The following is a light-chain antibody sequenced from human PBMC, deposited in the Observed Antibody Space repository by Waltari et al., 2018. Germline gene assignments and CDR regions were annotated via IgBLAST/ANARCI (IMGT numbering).Light chain of an antibody. J-gene: IGLJ3*02. CDR1: SLRSYY. CDR3: NSRDSSGNRV. Sequence: SSELTPDPAVSVALGLTVRITCQGASLRSYYARWYQQKPGKAPLLVIYGKNNRPSGIPDRFSGSSSGNTASLTITGAQAEDEADYYCNSRDSSGNRVFGGGTKLTVL. CDR2: GKN. V-gene: IGLV3-19*01.